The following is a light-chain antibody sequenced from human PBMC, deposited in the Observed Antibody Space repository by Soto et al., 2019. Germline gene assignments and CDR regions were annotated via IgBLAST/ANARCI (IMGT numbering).Light chain of an antibody. CDR1: SSDVGAYNY. J-gene: IGLJ3*02. Sequence: QSALTQPASVSGSPGQSITISCTGTSSDVGAYNYVSWYQQLPDKAPKLMIYDVTYRPSGVSNRFSGSTSGNTASLTISGLQAEDEADYFCSSYTTSSTLVFGGGTKLTVL. V-gene: IGLV2-14*03. CDR3: SSYTTSSTLV. CDR2: DVT.